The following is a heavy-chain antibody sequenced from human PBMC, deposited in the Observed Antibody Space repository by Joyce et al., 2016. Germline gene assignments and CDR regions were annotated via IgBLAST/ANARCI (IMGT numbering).Heavy chain of an antibody. V-gene: IGHV4-34*01. CDR1: GGSFIGHY. CDR3: ARDGHSYGSGTYYKRSRFFDL. J-gene: IGHJ2*01. Sequence: QVRLQQWGAGLLKPSETLSLTCGVSGGSFIGHYWSWFRQPPGPGLECLGEINHTGSTRYNPSVNNRFTVSIDTTRNQVSLKLTSVTAADTAVYYCARDGHSYGSGTYYKRSRFFDLWGRGTLVSVSS. CDR2: INHTGST. D-gene: IGHD3-10*01.